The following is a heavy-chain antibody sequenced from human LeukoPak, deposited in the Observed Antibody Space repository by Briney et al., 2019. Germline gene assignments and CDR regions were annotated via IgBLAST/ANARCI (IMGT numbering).Heavy chain of an antibody. Sequence: GWMSPNSGQTGYAQKSQGRVTITRNTSINTAYMELRSLRSEDTAVYYCARILPGGSSPPDYWGQGTLVTVSP. J-gene: IGHJ4*02. D-gene: IGHD2-2*01. V-gene: IGHV1-8*03. CDR2: MSPNSGQT. CDR3: ARILPGGSSPPDY.